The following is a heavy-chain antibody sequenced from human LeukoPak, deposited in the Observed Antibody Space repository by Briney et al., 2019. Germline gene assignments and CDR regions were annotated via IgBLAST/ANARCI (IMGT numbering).Heavy chain of an antibody. CDR3: AREPQATWPPLDY. V-gene: IGHV3-30-3*01. CDR2: ISYDGSNK. D-gene: IGHD5-12*01. CDR1: GFTFSSYA. J-gene: IGHJ4*02. Sequence: PGGSLRLSCAASGFTFSSYAMHWVRQAPGKGLEWVAVISYDGSNKYYADSVKGRFTISRDNSKNTLYLQMNSLRAEDTAVYYCAREPQATWPPLDYWGQGTLVTVSS.